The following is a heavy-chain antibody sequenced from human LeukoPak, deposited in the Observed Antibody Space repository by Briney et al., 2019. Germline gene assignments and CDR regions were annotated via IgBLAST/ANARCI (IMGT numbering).Heavy chain of an antibody. Sequence: GGSLRLSCAASGFTFSSYAMHWVRQAPGKGLEWVAVISYDGSNKYYADSVKGRFTISRDNSKNTLYLQMNSLRAEDTAVYYCALLPYCRSTSCYEIDYWGQGTLVTVSS. V-gene: IGHV3-30-3*01. CDR1: GFTFSSYA. J-gene: IGHJ4*02. CDR2: ISYDGSNK. CDR3: ALLPYCRSTSCYEIDY. D-gene: IGHD2-2*01.